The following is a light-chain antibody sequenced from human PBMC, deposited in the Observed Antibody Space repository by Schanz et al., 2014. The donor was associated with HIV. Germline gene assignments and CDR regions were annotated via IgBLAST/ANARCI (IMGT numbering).Light chain of an antibody. V-gene: IGLV2-14*03. CDR3: QSYDRSLRASV. Sequence: QSVLTQPASVSGSPGQSITISCTGTSSDVGGYNYVSWYQQHPGKAPKLMIYDVSNRPSGVSNRFSGSKSGNTASLTISGLQAEDEADYYCQSYDRSLRASVFGGGTKLTVL. CDR1: SSDVGGYNY. J-gene: IGLJ3*02. CDR2: DVS.